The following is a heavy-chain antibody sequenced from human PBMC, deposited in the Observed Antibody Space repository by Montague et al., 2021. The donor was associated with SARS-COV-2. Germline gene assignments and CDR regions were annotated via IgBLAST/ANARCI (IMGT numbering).Heavy chain of an antibody. V-gene: IGHV4-4*02. CDR2: IHESASGXT. CDR1: GGSISSREW. CDR3: GGTWVYFSPVDV. J-gene: IGHJ6*02. D-gene: IGHD3-3*01. Sequence: SETLSLTCAVSGGSISSREWRSWVRQPPGKGLEWIGEIHESASGXTNXNRSLKSRVTISIDQSKNYFSLNLTSMTAADTAVYYCGGTWVYFSPVDVWGQGTTVIVSS.